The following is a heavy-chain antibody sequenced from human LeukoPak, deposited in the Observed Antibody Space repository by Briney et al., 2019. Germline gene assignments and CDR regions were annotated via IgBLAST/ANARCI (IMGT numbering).Heavy chain of an antibody. D-gene: IGHD1-26*01. Sequence: GGSLRLSCRTAGFTFGDYAMSWVRQARGKGLEWVGFIRSKTYGGTTEYDASVKDRFTISRDDSKSIAYLQMNSLKTEDTGVYYCTKVEWELPRNWGQGTLVTVST. J-gene: IGHJ4*02. CDR2: IRSKTYGGTT. V-gene: IGHV3-49*04. CDR1: GFTFGDYA. CDR3: TKVEWELPRN.